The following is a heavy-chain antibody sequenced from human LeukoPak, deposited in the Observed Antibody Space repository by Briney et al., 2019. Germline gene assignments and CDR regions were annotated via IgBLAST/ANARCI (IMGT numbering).Heavy chain of an antibody. J-gene: IGHJ4*02. Sequence: GGSLRLSCAASGFTFSSYAMSWVRQAPGKGLEWVSTISGSGASTYYADSVKGRFTISRDNSKNTLYLQVNNLRAEDTAVYYCAKEDDYNYIDYWGQGTLVTVSS. D-gene: IGHD5-24*01. CDR2: ISGSGAST. V-gene: IGHV3-23*01. CDR3: AKEDDYNYIDY. CDR1: GFTFSSYA.